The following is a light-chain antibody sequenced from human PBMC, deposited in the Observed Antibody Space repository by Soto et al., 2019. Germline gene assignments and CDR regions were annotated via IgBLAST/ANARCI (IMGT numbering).Light chain of an antibody. Sequence: EIVSTQSPATLSVSPGERATLSCRASQSVSSNLAWYQQKPGQAPRLLIYGASNRATGIPARFSGSGSGTEFTLTISSLLSEDFAVYYCQQYNNWPPLTFGGGTKVEIK. J-gene: IGKJ4*01. CDR2: GAS. CDR1: QSVSSN. CDR3: QQYNNWPPLT. V-gene: IGKV3-15*01.